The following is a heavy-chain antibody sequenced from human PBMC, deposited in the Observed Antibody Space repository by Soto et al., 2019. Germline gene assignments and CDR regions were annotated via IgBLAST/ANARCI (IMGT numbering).Heavy chain of an antibody. J-gene: IGHJ5*02. Sequence: SVKVSCKASGYTFTIYRITFVRHSPGQGLEWMGWISAYNGNTNYAQKLQGRVTMTTDTSTSTAYMELRSLRSDDTAVYYCAREFLQAPLQNPFYPWGQGTLVTVSS. CDR3: AREFLQAPLQNPFYP. CDR2: ISAYNGNT. D-gene: IGHD4-4*01. CDR1: GYTFTIYR. V-gene: IGHV1-18*01.